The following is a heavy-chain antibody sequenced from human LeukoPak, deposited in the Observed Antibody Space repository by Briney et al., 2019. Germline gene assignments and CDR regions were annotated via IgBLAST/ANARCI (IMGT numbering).Heavy chain of an antibody. CDR2: IIPILGIA. V-gene: IGHV1-69*04. CDR1: GGTFSSYA. Sequence: SVKVSCKASGGTFSSYAISWVRQAPGQGLEWMGRIIPILGIANYAQKFQGRVTVTADKSTSTAYMELSSLRSEDTAVYYCARDSSSSGWYGYWFDPWGQGTLVTVSS. CDR3: ARDSSSSGWYGYWFDP. D-gene: IGHD6-19*01. J-gene: IGHJ5*02.